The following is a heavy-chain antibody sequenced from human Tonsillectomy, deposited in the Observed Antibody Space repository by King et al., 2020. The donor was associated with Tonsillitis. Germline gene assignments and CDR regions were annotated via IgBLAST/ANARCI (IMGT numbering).Heavy chain of an antibody. Sequence: VQLVESGGGLVKPGGSLRLSCAASGFTFSSYSMNWVRQAPGKGLEWVSSISSSSSYIYYADSVKGRFTISRDNAKNSLDLQMNSLRAEDTAVYYCARDGTERSGNWFDPWGQGTLVTVSS. V-gene: IGHV3-21*01. J-gene: IGHJ5*02. CDR3: ARDGTERSGNWFDP. CDR1: GFTFSSYS. D-gene: IGHD1-1*01. CDR2: ISSSSSYI.